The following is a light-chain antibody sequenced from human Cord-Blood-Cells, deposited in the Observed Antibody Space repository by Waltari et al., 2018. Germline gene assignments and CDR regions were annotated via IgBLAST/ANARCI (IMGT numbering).Light chain of an antibody. J-gene: IGLJ3*02. CDR1: SSNIGRNY. V-gene: IGLV1-47*01. CDR3: AAWDDSLSGWV. Sequence: QSVLTQPPSASGHPGQRVTISCSGSSSNIGRNYVYWYQQLPGTAPKLLIYRNNQRPSGVPDRFSGSKSGTSASLAISGLRSEDEADYYCAAWDDSLSGWVFGGGTKLTVL. CDR2: RNN.